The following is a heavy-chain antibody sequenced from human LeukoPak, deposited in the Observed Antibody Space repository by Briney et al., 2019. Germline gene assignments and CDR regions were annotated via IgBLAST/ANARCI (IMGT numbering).Heavy chain of an antibody. CDR1: GFNFNSNW. CDR3: ARLVGDRTIYDY. Sequence: PGGSLRLSCAASGFNFNSNWMHWVRQAPGTGLVWVSRINADGTVTNYADSLKGRFTISRDSARNTLYLQMNSLRVEDTAVYYCARLVGDRTIYDYWGQGTLVTVSS. D-gene: IGHD1-26*01. J-gene: IGHJ4*02. V-gene: IGHV3-74*01. CDR2: INADGTVT.